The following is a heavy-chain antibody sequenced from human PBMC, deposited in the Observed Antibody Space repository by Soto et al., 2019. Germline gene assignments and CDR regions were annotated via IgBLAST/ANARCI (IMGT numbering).Heavy chain of an antibody. CDR3: ARDSGKYSSSSGYGY. J-gene: IGHJ4*01. V-gene: IGHV3-23*01. CDR2: TRSNGEYT. Sequence: GGSLRLSCAGSGFTFSNYAMTWVRQAPGKGLEWVSTTRSNGEYTYYADSVKGRFTVSRDNSQKTVYLQMNSLRLEDTAVYYCARDSGKYSSSSGYGYWGHGTLVTVSS. D-gene: IGHD6-6*01. CDR1: GFTFSNYA.